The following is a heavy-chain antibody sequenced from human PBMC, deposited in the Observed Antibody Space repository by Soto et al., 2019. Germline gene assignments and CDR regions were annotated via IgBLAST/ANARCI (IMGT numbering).Heavy chain of an antibody. CDR1: GFTFSTYA. Sequence: HPGGSLRLSCAASGFTFSTYAMTWVRQAPGKGLEWVSAISGSGGSTYYADSVKGRFTISRDNSKNTLYLQMNSLRAEDTAVYYCAKDPLGYNWRGNWFDPWGQGTLVTVSS. D-gene: IGHD1-20*01. J-gene: IGHJ5*02. CDR3: AKDPLGYNWRGNWFDP. V-gene: IGHV3-23*01. CDR2: ISGSGGST.